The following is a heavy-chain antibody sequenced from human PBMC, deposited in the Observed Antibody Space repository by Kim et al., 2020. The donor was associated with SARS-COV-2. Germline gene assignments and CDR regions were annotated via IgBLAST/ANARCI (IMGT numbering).Heavy chain of an antibody. V-gene: IGHV4-39*01. CDR1: GGSISSSSYY. D-gene: IGHD3-9*01. CDR3: ARQKQYFDWLLYFDY. J-gene: IGHJ4*02. Sequence: SETLSLTCTVSGGSISSSSYYWGWIRQPPGKGLEWIGSIYYSGSTYYNPSLKSRVPISVDTSKNQFSLKLSSVTAADTAVYYCARQKQYFDWLLYFDYWGQGTLVTVSS. CDR2: IYYSGST.